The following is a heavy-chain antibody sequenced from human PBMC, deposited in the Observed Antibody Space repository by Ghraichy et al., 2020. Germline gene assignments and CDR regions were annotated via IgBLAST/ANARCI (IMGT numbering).Heavy chain of an antibody. V-gene: IGHV3-7*01. CDR3: ARESGYCSSTTCSAAFDI. CDR1: GFTFSTYW. J-gene: IGHJ3*02. Sequence: GGSLRLSCVASGFTFSTYWMTWVRQAPGKGLEWVANIKPDGSKKDYVDSVRGRFTISRDNAKNSLHLQMNSLRAEDTAVYYCARESGYCSSTTCSAAFDIWGQGTMVTVSS. D-gene: IGHD2-2*01. CDR2: IKPDGSKK.